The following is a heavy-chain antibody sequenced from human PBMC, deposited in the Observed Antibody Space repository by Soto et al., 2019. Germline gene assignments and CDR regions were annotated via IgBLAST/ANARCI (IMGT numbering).Heavy chain of an antibody. CDR1: GGTFSSYA. Sequence: QVQLVQSGAEVKKPGSSVKVSCKASGGTFSSYAISWVRQAPGQGLQWMGGIIPIFGTANYAQKFQGRVTITADESTSTAYRELSSLSAEDTAVYYCAGSFSIVRGVDDYYYGMAGWGQGTTVTVSS. D-gene: IGHD3-10*01. CDR2: IIPIFGTA. CDR3: AGSFSIVRGVDDYYYGMAG. J-gene: IGHJ6*02. V-gene: IGHV1-69*01.